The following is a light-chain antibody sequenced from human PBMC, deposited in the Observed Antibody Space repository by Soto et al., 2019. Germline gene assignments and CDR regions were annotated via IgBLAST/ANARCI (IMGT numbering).Light chain of an antibody. CDR1: QSISSY. CDR2: AAS. J-gene: IGKJ5*01. Sequence: DIQMTQSPSSLSAPVGDRVTITCRASQSISSYLNWYQQKPGKAPKLLIDAASSLQSGVPSRFSGSGSWTDFTLTISSLQPEDFATYYCQQSYSTPITFGQGTRLEIK. V-gene: IGKV1-39*01. CDR3: QQSYSTPIT.